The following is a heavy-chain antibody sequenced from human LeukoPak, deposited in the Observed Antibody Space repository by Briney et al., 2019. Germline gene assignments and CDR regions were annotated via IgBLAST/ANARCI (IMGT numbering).Heavy chain of an antibody. CDR1: GCTFSSYS. Sequence: GGSLRLSCAASGCTFSSYSMNWVRQAPGKWLEWVSSISSSSSYIYYADSVKGRFTISRDNAKNSLYLQMNSLRAEDTAVYYCAGEYYYDSSGPHAFDIWGQGTMVTVSS. CDR3: AGEYYYDSSGPHAFDI. CDR2: ISSSSSYI. J-gene: IGHJ3*02. V-gene: IGHV3-21*01. D-gene: IGHD3-22*01.